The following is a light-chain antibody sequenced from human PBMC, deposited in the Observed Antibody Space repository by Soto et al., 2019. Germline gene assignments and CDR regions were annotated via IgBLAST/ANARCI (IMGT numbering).Light chain of an antibody. CDR2: GAS. Sequence: EIVMTQSPATLSVSPGERATLSCRASQSVSSNLAWYQQKTGQAPRLLIYGASTRATGIPARFSGSGSGTEFSLTISGLQSEDFAVYYCQQYNNWPWTVGQGTKVEIK. J-gene: IGKJ1*01. CDR1: QSVSSN. CDR3: QQYNNWPWT. V-gene: IGKV3-15*01.